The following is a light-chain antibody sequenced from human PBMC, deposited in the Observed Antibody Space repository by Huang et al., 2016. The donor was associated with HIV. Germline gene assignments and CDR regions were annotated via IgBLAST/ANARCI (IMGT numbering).Light chain of an antibody. CDR3: QQYNTWPWT. CDR1: ESVNTN. Sequence: EIMMTQSPATLSVSPGDGATLSCRASESVNTNLAWYQQKPGQTPRLLIYDSSTRAAGIPATFSGSGYGTQFSLTISSLQSEDVSFYHCQQYNTWPWTFGQGTKVEIK. V-gene: IGKV3-15*01. CDR2: DSS. J-gene: IGKJ1*01.